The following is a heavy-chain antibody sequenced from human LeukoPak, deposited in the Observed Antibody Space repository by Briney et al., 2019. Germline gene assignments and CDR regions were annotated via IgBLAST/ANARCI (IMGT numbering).Heavy chain of an antibody. J-gene: IGHJ6*02. CDR2: ISSSGGTI. D-gene: IGHD3-10*01. V-gene: IGHV3-48*03. Sequence: PGGSLRLSCAASGFTFGSYEMNWVRQAPGKGLEWVSYISSSGGTIYYADSVKGRFTISRDNAKNSLYLQMNSLRAEDTAVYYCARDSWTDYYGSGSPSDGMDVWGQGTTVTVSS. CDR3: ARDSWTDYYGSGSPSDGMDV. CDR1: GFTFGSYE.